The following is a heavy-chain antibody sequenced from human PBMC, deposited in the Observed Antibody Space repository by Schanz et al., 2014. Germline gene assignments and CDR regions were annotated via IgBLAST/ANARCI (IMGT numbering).Heavy chain of an antibody. CDR1: GFTFSSYN. J-gene: IGHJ6*02. CDR3: ARVELSVYYYAMDV. V-gene: IGHV3-21*02. D-gene: IGHD2-15*01. CDR2: ISPSSSYI. Sequence: VQLEESGGGVVQPGGSLRLSCVASGFTFSSYNINWVRQAPGKGLEYISSISPSSSYIYYADSVKGRFTISRDNAKNSLYLQMNSLRAEDAAVYYCARVELSVYYYAMDVWGQGTTVTVSS.